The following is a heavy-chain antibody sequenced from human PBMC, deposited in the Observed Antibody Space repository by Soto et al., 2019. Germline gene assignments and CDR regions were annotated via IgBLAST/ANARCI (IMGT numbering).Heavy chain of an antibody. CDR2: IYYSGST. Sequence: QVQLQESGPGLVKPSQTLSLTCTVSGGSISSGDYYWSWIRQPPGKGLEWIGYIYYSGSTYYNPSLKXXVXIXXDTSKHPFSLKLSSVTAADTAVYYCARDRRVGASPWGQGTLVTVSS. V-gene: IGHV4-30-4*01. CDR1: GGSISSGDYY. D-gene: IGHD1-26*01. J-gene: IGHJ5*02. CDR3: ARDRRVGASP.